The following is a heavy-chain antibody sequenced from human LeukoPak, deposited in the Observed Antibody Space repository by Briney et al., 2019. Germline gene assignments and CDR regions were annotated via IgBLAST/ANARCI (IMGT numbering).Heavy chain of an antibody. CDR2: SGTVGDT. J-gene: IGHJ3*02. CDR3: ARTKPWPNNDVFDM. V-gene: IGHV3-13*01. Sequence: PGGSLRLSCAASGFTFSRYDMHWVRQITGKGLEWHSNSGTVGDTYYPDSVKGRFTTSRENAKNSVYLQMDSLRVGDTAVYYCARTKPWPNNDVFDMWGQGTLVIVSS. D-gene: IGHD6-19*01. CDR1: GFTFSRYD.